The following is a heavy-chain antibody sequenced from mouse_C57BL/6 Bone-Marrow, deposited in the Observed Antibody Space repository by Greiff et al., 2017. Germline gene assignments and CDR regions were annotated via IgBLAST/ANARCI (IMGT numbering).Heavy chain of an antibody. V-gene: IGHV1-82*01. CDR3: ARGGGWVAY. CDR1: GYAFSSSW. CDR2: IYPGDGDT. J-gene: IGHJ3*01. Sequence: VQLQQSGPELVKPGASVKISCKASGYAFSSSWMNWVKQRPGQGLEWLGRIYPGDGDTNYNGKFTGKATLTADKSSSTAYMQLSSLTSEDSAVYFCARGGGWVAYWGQGTLVTVSA.